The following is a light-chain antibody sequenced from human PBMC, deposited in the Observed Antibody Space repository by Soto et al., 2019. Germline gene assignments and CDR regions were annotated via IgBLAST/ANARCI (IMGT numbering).Light chain of an antibody. CDR2: EVV. V-gene: IGLV2-8*01. Sequence: QSVLTQPPSASGSPGQSVTISCTGTKSDIGVYDFVSWYQHHPGKAPRLIIYEVVQRPSGVPDRFSGSKSGNTASLTISGLRSDDEADYYCAAWDDSLSAVVFATGTKVTVL. J-gene: IGLJ1*01. CDR1: KSDIGVYDF. CDR3: AAWDDSLSAVV.